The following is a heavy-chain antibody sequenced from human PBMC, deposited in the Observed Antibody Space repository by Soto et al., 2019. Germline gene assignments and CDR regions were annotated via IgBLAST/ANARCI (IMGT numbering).Heavy chain of an antibody. CDR1: GFTFSSYA. D-gene: IGHD2-2*01. J-gene: IGHJ4*02. Sequence: GGSLRLSCAASGFTFSSYAMSWVRQAPGKGLEWVSVISGSGGSTHYADSVKGRFTISRDNSKNTLYLQMNSLRAEDTAVYYCAKARKCTSTSCYDTFDYWGQGTLVTVSS. CDR3: AKARKCTSTSCYDTFDY. CDR2: ISGSGGST. V-gene: IGHV3-23*01.